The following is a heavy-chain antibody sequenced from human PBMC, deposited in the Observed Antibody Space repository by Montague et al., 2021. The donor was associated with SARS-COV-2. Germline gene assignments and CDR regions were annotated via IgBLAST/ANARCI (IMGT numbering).Heavy chain of an antibody. Sequence: SLRLSFAASGLIFSSYEMNWVRPAPGKGLEWISYISSSGGGSTKHYTDSVKGRFTISRDNAKNSLYLQMNSLRVEDTAIYYCARDRDWDDWCGMDVWGQGTTVTVSS. CDR2: ISSSGGGSTK. D-gene: IGHD2-21*01. CDR3: ARDRDWDDWCGMDV. J-gene: IGHJ6*02. V-gene: IGHV3-48*03. CDR1: GLIFSSYE.